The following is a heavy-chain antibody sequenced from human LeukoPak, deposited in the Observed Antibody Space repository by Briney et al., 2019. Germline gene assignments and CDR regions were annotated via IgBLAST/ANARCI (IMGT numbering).Heavy chain of an antibody. CDR1: GGSFSGYY. CDR3: ARAYSTSWYTFDY. D-gene: IGHD2-2*01. Sequence: SETLSLTCAVYGGSFSGYYWSWIRQPPGKGLEWIGEINHSGSTNYNPSLKSRVTISVDTSKNQFSLKLSSVTAADTAVYYCARAYSTSWYTFDYWGQGTLVTVSS. J-gene: IGHJ4*02. V-gene: IGHV4-34*01. CDR2: INHSGST.